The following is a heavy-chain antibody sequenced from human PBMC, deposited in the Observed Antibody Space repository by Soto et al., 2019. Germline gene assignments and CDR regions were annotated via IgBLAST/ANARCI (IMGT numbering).Heavy chain of an antibody. CDR1: GGSFSGYY. J-gene: IGHJ4*02. CDR2: INHSGST. D-gene: IGHD6-6*01. CDR3: GRGGYSSSSALDY. Sequence: SETLSLTCAVYGGSFSGYYWSWIRQPPGKGLEWIGEINHSGSTNYNPSLKSRVTISVDTSKNQFSLKLSSVTDADTAVYYCGRGGYSSSSALDYWGQGTLVTVSS. V-gene: IGHV4-34*01.